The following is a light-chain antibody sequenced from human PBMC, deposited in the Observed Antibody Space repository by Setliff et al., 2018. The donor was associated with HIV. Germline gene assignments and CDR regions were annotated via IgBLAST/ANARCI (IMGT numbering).Light chain of an antibody. CDR1: SSNIETHY. CDR2: RND. V-gene: IGLV1-47*01. J-gene: IGLJ1*01. Sequence: QSVLTQPPSASGAPGQTVTISCSGSSSNIETHYVYWYQQFPGTAPKLLIYRNDQRPSGVPARFSGSKSGTSAALTSSDLRAEDEAEYFCAAWNDRPTGIYVFGTGT. CDR3: AAWNDRPTGIYV.